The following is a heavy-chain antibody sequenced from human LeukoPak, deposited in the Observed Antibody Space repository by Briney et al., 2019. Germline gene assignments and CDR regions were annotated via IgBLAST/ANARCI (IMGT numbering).Heavy chain of an antibody. J-gene: IGHJ6*03. Sequence: SETLSLTCTGSGCSISRYYWSWIRQPPGKGLEGMGYIYYSGRTNYKPSLKSRVTISVDTSKNKFSLKLSSVTAADTAVYYCARRTLREQLVQSNYYYMDVWGKGTLVTVSS. CDR1: GCSISRYY. D-gene: IGHD6-6*01. CDR2: IYYSGRT. V-gene: IGHV4-59*08. CDR3: ARRTLREQLVQSNYYYMDV.